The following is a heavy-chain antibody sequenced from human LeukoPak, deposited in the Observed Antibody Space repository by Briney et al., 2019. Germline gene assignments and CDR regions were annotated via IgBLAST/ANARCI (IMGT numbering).Heavy chain of an antibody. CDR2: IYTSGST. V-gene: IGHV4-4*07. D-gene: IGHD6-19*01. CDR1: GGSISSYY. J-gene: IGHJ6*03. CDR3: AHTPIAVTPLYYYYMDV. Sequence: KASETLSLTCTVSGGSISSYYWSWIRQPAGKGLEWIGRIYTSGSTNYNPSLKSRVTMSVDTSKNQFSLKLSSVTAADTAVYYCAHTPIAVTPLYYYYMDVWGKGTTVTVSS.